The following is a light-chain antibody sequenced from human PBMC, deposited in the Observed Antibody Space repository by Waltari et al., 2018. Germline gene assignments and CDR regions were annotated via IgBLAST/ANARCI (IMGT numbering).Light chain of an antibody. CDR2: DAS. CDR1: QSVSRT. Sequence: EIVLTQSPGTLSVSPGERVTLSCRASQSVSRTLAWYQQKPGQAPRLLIYDASTGATGIPDRFSGSGSGTDFSLTISRVEPEDVAVYYCQKYGTLPATFGQGTKVEIK. CDR3: QKYGTLPAT. J-gene: IGKJ1*01. V-gene: IGKV3-20*01.